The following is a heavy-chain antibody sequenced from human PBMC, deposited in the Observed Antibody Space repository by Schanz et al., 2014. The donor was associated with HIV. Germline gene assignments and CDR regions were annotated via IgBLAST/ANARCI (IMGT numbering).Heavy chain of an antibody. V-gene: IGHV3-74*02. J-gene: IGHJ4*02. CDR3: VLPSAKIVGGLGEHYFDH. CDR2: INSDGSST. D-gene: IGHD1-26*01. Sequence: EVQLLDSGGGLVQPGGSLRLSCAASGSTFSRYWMHWVRQAPGKGLVWVSRINSDGSSTNYADSVKGRFTISRDNAKNSLYLQMNSLRAEDTAVYYCVLPSAKIVGGLGEHYFDHWGQGTLVTVSS. CDR1: GSTFSRYW.